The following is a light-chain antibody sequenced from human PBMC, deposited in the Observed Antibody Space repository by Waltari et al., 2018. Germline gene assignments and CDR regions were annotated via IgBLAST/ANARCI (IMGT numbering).Light chain of an antibody. CDR1: SSNIGSNY. Sequence: QSVLTQPPSASGTPGQRVTISCSGSSSNIGSNYVYWYQQLPGPAPKPLIYRNNQRPSGVPDLFSGSKSGTSASLAISGLRSEDEADYYCAAWDDSLSGPVFGGGTKLTVL. CDR2: RNN. J-gene: IGLJ3*02. V-gene: IGLV1-47*01. CDR3: AAWDDSLSGPV.